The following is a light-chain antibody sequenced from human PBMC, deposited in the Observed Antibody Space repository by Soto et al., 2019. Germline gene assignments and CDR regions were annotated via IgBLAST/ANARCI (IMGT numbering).Light chain of an antibody. J-gene: IGLJ3*02. CDR2: EVS. Sequence: QSALTQPPSASGSPGQSVTISCTGTSSDVGGYNYVSWYQQHPGKAPKLMIYEVSKRPSGVPDRFSGSKSGNTASLTVSGLQAEEEADYYCSSYAGSNNRVFGGGTKLTVL. CDR3: SSYAGSNNRV. CDR1: SSDVGGYNY. V-gene: IGLV2-8*01.